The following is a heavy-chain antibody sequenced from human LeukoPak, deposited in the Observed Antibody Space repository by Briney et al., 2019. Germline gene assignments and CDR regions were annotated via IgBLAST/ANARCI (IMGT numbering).Heavy chain of an antibody. CDR2: ISHDGSNK. CDR3: ARDHVRALRFLEWLEPVY. J-gene: IGHJ4*02. Sequence: PGGPLRLSCAASGFTFSSYAMHWVRQAPGKGLEWVAVISHDGSNKYYADSVKGRFTISRDNSKNTLYLQMNSLRAEDTAVYYCARDHVRALRFLEWLEPVYWGQGTLVTVSS. D-gene: IGHD3-3*01. V-gene: IGHV3-30-3*01. CDR1: GFTFSSYA.